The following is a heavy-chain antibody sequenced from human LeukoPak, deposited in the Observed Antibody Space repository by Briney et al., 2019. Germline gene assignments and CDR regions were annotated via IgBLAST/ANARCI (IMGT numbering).Heavy chain of an antibody. D-gene: IGHD6-6*01. J-gene: IGHJ6*03. CDR1: GYTFTGYY. V-gene: IGHV1-2*02. Sequence: ASLKLSCKASGYTFTGYYIHWVRQAPGQGLEWMGWINPNTGGTDHAQHFKGRVTMTRDTSISAAYMELSNLTYDDTAVYYCARPRYSSASSDYHYYMDVWGKGTTVTVSS. CDR2: INPNTGGT. CDR3: ARPRYSSASSDYHYYMDV.